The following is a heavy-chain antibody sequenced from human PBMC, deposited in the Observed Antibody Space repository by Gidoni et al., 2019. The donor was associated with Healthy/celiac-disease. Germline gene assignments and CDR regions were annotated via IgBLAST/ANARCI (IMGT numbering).Heavy chain of an antibody. CDR1: GFTFSSSA. V-gene: IGHV3-23*01. CDR2: ISGSGGST. Sequence: EVQLLESGGGLVQPGGSLRLSCAASGFTFSSSAMSWVRQAPGKGLGWVSAISGSGGSTYYADSVKGRFTISRDNSKNTLYLQMNSLRAEDTAVYYCAKGGYCSGGSCYLNWFDPWGQGTLVTVSS. D-gene: IGHD2-15*01. J-gene: IGHJ5*02. CDR3: AKGGYCSGGSCYLNWFDP.